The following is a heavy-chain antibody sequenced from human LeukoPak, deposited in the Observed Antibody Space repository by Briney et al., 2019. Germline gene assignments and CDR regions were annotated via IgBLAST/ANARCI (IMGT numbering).Heavy chain of an antibody. CDR2: ISTSSSYI. D-gene: IGHD6-6*01. V-gene: IGHV3-11*06. Sequence: GGSLRLSCAASGFTFSDYYMSWIRQAPGKGLEWVSSISTSSSYIYYADSVKGRFTISRDNARNSLYLQMNSLRAEDTAVYYCARQGSISAFDFWGQGTLVTVAS. CDR3: ARQGSISAFDF. J-gene: IGHJ4*02. CDR1: GFTFSDYY.